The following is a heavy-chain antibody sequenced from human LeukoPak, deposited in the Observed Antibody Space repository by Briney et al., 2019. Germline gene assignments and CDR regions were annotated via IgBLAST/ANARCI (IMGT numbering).Heavy chain of an antibody. Sequence: SETLSLTCTVSGGSISSTGYYWGWIRQPPGKGLEWIGSNSGSTYHNPALKSRVTISGDTSKNQLSLKLSSVTATDTAVYYCARSPTSSTSWYYYYMDVWGKGTTVTVSS. V-gene: IGHV4-39*07. CDR2: NSGST. CDR3: ARSPTSSTSWYYYYMDV. CDR1: GGSISSTGYY. D-gene: IGHD6-13*01. J-gene: IGHJ6*03.